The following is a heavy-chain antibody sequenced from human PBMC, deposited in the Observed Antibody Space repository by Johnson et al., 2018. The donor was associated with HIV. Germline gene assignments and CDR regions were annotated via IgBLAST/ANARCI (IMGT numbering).Heavy chain of an antibody. V-gene: IGHV3-20*04. D-gene: IGHD6-13*01. Sequence: VQLVESGGGVVRPGGSLRLSCAASGFTFDDYGMSWVRQAPGKGLEWVSGISWNSGSIGDADSVKGRFTISRDKAKNSLYLQMNSLRAEDTALYYCAKDMGSSWYDPWDAFDIWGQGTVVTVSS. CDR3: AKDMGSSWYDPWDAFDI. J-gene: IGHJ3*02. CDR1: GFTFDDYG. CDR2: ISWNSGSI.